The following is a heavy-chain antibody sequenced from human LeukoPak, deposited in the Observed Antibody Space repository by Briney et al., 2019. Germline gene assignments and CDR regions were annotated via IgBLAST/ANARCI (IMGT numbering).Heavy chain of an antibody. CDR3: ARVGGGNGAFDI. D-gene: IGHD4-23*01. CDR2: IYYSGST. CDR1: GGSISGGSYY. V-gene: IGHV4-61*01. Sequence: SETLSLTCTVSGGSISGGSYYWSWIRQPPGKGLEWIGYIYYSGSTNYNPSLKSRVTISVDTSKNQFSLKLSSVTAADTAVYYCARVGGGNGAFDIWGQGTMVTVSS. J-gene: IGHJ3*02.